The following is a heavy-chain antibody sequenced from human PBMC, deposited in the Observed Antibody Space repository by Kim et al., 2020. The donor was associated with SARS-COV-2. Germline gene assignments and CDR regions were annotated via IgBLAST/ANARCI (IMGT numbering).Heavy chain of an antibody. CDR3: AKEYVRRLYGHYYYYGMDV. D-gene: IGHD3-10*02. CDR1: GFTFDDYA. CDR2: ISGDGGST. Sequence: GGSLRLSCAASGFTFDDYAMHWVRQAPGKGLEWVSLISGDGGSTYYADSVKGRFTISRDNSKNSLYLQMNSLRTEDTALYYCAKEYVRRLYGHYYYYGMDVWGQGTTVTVSS. V-gene: IGHV3-43*02. J-gene: IGHJ6*02.